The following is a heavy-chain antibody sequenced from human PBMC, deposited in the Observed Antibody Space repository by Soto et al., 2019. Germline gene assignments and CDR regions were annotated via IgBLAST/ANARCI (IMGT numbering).Heavy chain of an antibody. V-gene: IGHV4-61*01. D-gene: IGHD3-22*01. CDR3: AMIVQKDGSLLSNSYYGTDV. J-gene: IGHJ6*02. CDR1: GGSVRGGYYY. Sequence: SETLSLTCTVSGGSVRGGYYYWSWIRQPPGKGLEWIGYSDYSGSTNYNPSLKSRVTMSIDTSKNQFSLKLSSVTAADTAVYYCAMIVQKDGSLLSNSYYGTDVWGQGTTVTVSS. CDR2: SDYSGST.